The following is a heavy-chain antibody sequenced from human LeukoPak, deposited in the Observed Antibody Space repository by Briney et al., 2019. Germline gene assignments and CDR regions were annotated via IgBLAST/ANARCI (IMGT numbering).Heavy chain of an antibody. J-gene: IGHJ4*02. D-gene: IGHD3-10*01. CDR2: IYSGGST. CDR1: GFTVSSNY. V-gene: IGHV3-66*01. CDR3: ARTGDRLLWFGAKKEYYFDY. Sequence: PGGSLRLSCAASGFTVSSNYMSWVRQAPGKGLEWVSVIYSGGSTYYADSVKGRFTISRDNSKNTLYLQMNSLRAEDTAVYYCARTGDRLLWFGAKKEYYFDYWGQGTLVAVSS.